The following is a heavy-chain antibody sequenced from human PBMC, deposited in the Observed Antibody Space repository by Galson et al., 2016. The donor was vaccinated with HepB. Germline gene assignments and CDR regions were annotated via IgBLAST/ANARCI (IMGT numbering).Heavy chain of an antibody. CDR3: ARHIYGSGSYYY. CDR1: EYNFADYW. V-gene: IGHV5-51*01. D-gene: IGHD3-10*01. Sequence: QSGAEVKKPGESLKISCKDSEYNFADYWIGWVRQMPGKGLEWMGIIYPGDPTTRYSPSFQGHITISADKSITTAYLQWSSLKASDTAIYYCARHIYGSGSYYYWGQGTPVTVSS. CDR2: IYPGDPTT. J-gene: IGHJ4*02.